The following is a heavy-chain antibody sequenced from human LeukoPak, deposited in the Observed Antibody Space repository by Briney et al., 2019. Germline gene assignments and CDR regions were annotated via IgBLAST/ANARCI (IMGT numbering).Heavy chain of an antibody. V-gene: IGHV3-30*02. D-gene: IGHD1-26*01. Sequence: PGGSLRLSCAASGFTFSSYGMHWVRQAPGKGLEWVAFIRYDGSNKYYADSVKGRFTISRDNSKDTLYLQMNSLRAEDTAVYYCAKPSIVGATTGFFDYWGQGTLVTVSS. J-gene: IGHJ4*02. CDR3: AKPSIVGATTGFFDY. CDR2: IRYDGSNK. CDR1: GFTFSSYG.